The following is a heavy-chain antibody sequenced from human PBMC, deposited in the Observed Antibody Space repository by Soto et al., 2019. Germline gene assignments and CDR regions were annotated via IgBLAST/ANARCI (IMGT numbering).Heavy chain of an antibody. V-gene: IGHV4-34*01. D-gene: IGHD6-13*01. J-gene: IGHJ5*02. CDR1: GGSFSGYY. CDR2: INHSVST. CDR3: ARGYSSSWYLFSWFDP. Sequence: SETLSLTCAVYGGSFSGYYWSWIRQPPGKGLEWIGEINHSVSTNYNPSLKSRVTISVDTSKNQFSLKLSSVTAADTAVYYCARGYSSSWYLFSWFDPWGQGTLVTVSS.